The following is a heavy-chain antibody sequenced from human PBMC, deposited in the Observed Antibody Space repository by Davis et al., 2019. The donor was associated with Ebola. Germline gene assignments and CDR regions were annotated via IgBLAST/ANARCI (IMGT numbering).Heavy chain of an antibody. V-gene: IGHV4-39*02. CDR1: GGSISSSSYY. J-gene: IGHJ5*02. CDR2: IYYSGST. D-gene: IGHD3-3*01. CDR3: ARDFGVVIRFWFDP. Sequence: MPSETLSLTCTVSGGSISSSSYYWGWIRQPPGKGLEWIGSIYYSGSTYYNPSLKSRVTISVDTSKNQFSLKLSSVTAADTAVYYCARDFGVVIRFWFDPWGQGTLVTVSS.